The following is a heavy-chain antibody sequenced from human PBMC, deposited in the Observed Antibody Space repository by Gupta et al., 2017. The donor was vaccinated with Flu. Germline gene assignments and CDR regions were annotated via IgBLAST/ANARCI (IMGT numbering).Heavy chain of an antibody. V-gene: IGHV3-7*01. CDR2: IKQDGSEK. CDR3: ARDRIGRIQLGAGGRYEVYFDY. D-gene: IGHD5-18*01. Sequence: EVQLVESGGGLVQPGGSLRLSCAASGFTFSSYWMSWVRQAPGKGLEWVANIKQDGSEKYYVESVKGRFTSARDNAKNSLYLQMNSLRAEDTAVYYCARDRIGRIQLGAGGRYEVYFDYGGQGTMVTVYS. CDR1: GFTFSSYW. J-gene: IGHJ4*02.